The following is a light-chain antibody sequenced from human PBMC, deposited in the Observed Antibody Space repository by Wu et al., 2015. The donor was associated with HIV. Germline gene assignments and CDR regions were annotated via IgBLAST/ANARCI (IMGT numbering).Light chain of an antibody. CDR1: QSISTH. CDR2: AAS. Sequence: RVMTQSPATLSVSPGERVTLSCRASQSISTHLAWYQQKPGQAPRLLIYAASTRATGIPARFSGTGSGTEFTLTISSMQSEDSAVYYCQQYNKLWTFGQGTKV. J-gene: IGKJ1*01. CDR3: QQYNKLWT. V-gene: IGKV3-15*01.